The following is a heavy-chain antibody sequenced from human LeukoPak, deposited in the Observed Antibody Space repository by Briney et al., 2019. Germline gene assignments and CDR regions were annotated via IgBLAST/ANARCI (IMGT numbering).Heavy chain of an antibody. CDR3: ARDSYFAPRQLVMGYYYYMDV. CDR1: GYTFTSYD. V-gene: IGHV1-8*01. Sequence: ASVKVSCKASGYTFTSYDINWVRQATGQGLEWMGWMNPNSGNTGYAQKFQGRVTMTRNTSISTAYMELSSLRSEDTAVYYCARDSYFAPRQLVMGYYYYMDVWGKGTTVTVSS. D-gene: IGHD6-6*01. CDR2: MNPNSGNT. J-gene: IGHJ6*03.